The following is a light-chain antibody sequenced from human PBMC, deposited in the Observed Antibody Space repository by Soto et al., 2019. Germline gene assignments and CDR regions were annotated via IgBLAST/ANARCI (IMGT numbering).Light chain of an antibody. Sequence: IVMTQSPASLFVSPGEGATLSCRASQSVSNNLAWYQQKPGQAPRLLIYGASTRATGIPARFSGSGSGTDFTLAISSLQSEDFAVYYCQQYNNWFRGTLVLGTKVDIK. CDR3: QQYNNWFRGT. CDR2: GAS. CDR1: QSVSNN. J-gene: IGKJ1*01. V-gene: IGKV3-15*01.